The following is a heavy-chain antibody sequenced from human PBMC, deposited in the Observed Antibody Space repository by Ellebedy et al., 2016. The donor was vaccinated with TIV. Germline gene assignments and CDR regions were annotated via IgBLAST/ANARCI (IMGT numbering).Heavy chain of an antibody. Sequence: ASVKVSXXASGYTFTSYGISWVRQAPGQGLEWMGWISAYNGNTNYAQKLQGRVTMTTDTSTSTAYMELRSLRSDDTAVYYCARVRNDGWFDPWGQGTLVTVSS. V-gene: IGHV1-18*01. CDR1: GYTFTSYG. J-gene: IGHJ5*02. D-gene: IGHD1-1*01. CDR2: ISAYNGNT. CDR3: ARVRNDGWFDP.